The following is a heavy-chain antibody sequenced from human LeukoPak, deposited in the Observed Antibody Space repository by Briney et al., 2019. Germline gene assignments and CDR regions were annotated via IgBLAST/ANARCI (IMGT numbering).Heavy chain of an antibody. Sequence: AGGSLRLSCAASGFTFSSYAMRWVLQAPGKGLEWVSGFSCSGNNTYYADFVKGRFTISRDNAKNTLYLRMNSLRAEDTAVYFCAKDRYSGSPYFFDYWGQGTLVTVSS. V-gene: IGHV3-23*01. CDR2: FSCSGNNT. CDR1: GFTFSSYA. D-gene: IGHD1-26*01. CDR3: AKDRYSGSPYFFDY. J-gene: IGHJ4*02.